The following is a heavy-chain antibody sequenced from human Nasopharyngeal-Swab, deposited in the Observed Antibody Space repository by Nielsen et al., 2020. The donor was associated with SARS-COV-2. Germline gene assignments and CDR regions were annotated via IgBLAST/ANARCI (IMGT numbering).Heavy chain of an antibody. CDR3: ARDGYNYFDY. V-gene: IGHV3-30*03. CDR2: ISYDGSNK. Sequence: GSLRLSCAASGFTFSSYGMHWGRQAPGKGLEWVAVISYDGSNKYYADSVKGRFTISRDNSKNTPYLQMNSLRAEDTAVYYCARDGYNYFDYWGQGTLVTVSS. J-gene: IGHJ4*02. D-gene: IGHD5-24*01. CDR1: GFTFSSYG.